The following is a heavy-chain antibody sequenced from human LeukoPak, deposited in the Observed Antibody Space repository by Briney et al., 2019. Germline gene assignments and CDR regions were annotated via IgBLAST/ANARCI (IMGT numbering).Heavy chain of an antibody. D-gene: IGHD6-19*01. CDR2: ISGIGDTL. J-gene: IGHJ4*02. CDR3: AKKNGGGWPTIFFDY. Sequence: PGGSLRLSCVASRFSFSINAMIWVRQAPGKGLEWVSGISGIGDTLFYSDPVKGRFTISRDNSKNTVYLQMNSLRVEDSAVYYCAKKNGGGWPTIFFDYWGQGILVTVSS. CDR1: RFSFSINA. V-gene: IGHV3-23*01.